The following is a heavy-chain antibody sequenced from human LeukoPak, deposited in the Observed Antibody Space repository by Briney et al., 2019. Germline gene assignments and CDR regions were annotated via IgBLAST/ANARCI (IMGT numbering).Heavy chain of an antibody. CDR1: GYTLSLYY. J-gene: IGHJ4*02. CDR2: INPSGGST. D-gene: IGHD3-10*01. CDR3: AGDLLVRGDY. V-gene: IGHV1-46*01. Sequence: ASVKVSCKASGYTLSLYYMHWVRQAPGQGLEWMGIINPSGGSTSYAQKFQGRVTVTRDLSTSTVYMELSSLRSEDMAVYYCAGDLLVRGDYWGQGTLVTVSS.